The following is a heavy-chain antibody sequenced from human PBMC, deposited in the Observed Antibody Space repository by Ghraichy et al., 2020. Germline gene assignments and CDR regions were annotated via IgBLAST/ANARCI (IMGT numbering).Heavy chain of an antibody. D-gene: IGHD2-2*01. CDR1: GGTFSSYA. V-gene: IGHV1-69*04. CDR2: IIPILGIA. Sequence: SVKVSCKASGGTFSSYAISWVRQAPGQGLEWMGRIIPILGIANYAQKFQGRVTITADKSTSTAYMKLSSLRSEDTAVYYCASKHCSSTSCYVSRYNWFDPWGQGTLVTVSS. J-gene: IGHJ5*02. CDR3: ASKHCSSTSCYVSRYNWFDP.